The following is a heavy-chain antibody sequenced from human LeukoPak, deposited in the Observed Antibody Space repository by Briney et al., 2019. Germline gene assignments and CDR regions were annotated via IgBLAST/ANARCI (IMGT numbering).Heavy chain of an antibody. CDR1: GFTFSSYA. Sequence: GRSLRLSCAASGFTFSSYAMHWARQAPGKGLEWVAVISYDGSNKYYADSVKGRFTISRDNSKNTLYLQMNSLRAEDTAVYYCARDLVPGGFDYWGQGTLVTVSS. J-gene: IGHJ4*02. V-gene: IGHV3-30*04. CDR3: ARDLVPGGFDY. CDR2: ISYDGSNK. D-gene: IGHD2-8*02.